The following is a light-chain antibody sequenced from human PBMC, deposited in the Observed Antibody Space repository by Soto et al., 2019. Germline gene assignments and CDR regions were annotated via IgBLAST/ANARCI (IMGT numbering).Light chain of an antibody. Sequence: EIVLTQSPGTLSLSPGERATLSCRASQSVSSSYLALSEQKPGQAPRLLIYGASSRATGIPDRFSGRGSGTDFTLTISRLEPEDFAVDCCQQYGSSPYTFGQGTKLEIK. J-gene: IGKJ2*01. CDR3: QQYGSSPYT. CDR2: GAS. CDR1: QSVSSSY. V-gene: IGKV3-20*01.